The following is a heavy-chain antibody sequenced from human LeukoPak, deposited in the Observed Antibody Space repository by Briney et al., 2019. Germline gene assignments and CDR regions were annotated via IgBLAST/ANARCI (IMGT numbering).Heavy chain of an antibody. J-gene: IGHJ4*02. D-gene: IGHD3-9*01. CDR3: AKWGDYDVLTGYYVSDY. V-gene: IGHV3-23*01. Sequence: GASLRLSSAASGFTFSNYAMSWVRQAPGKGQEWASVITGSGGNTYYADSVKDGFTIYRDNYKNTVFLQMNSLRAEETAVYYCAKWGDYDVLTGYYVSDYWGQGTLVTVSS. CDR1: GFTFSNYA. CDR2: ITGSGGNT.